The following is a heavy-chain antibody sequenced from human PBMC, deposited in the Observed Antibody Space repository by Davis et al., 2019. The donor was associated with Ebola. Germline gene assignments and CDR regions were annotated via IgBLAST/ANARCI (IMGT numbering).Heavy chain of an antibody. J-gene: IGHJ4*02. CDR1: GEMRRSYG. CDR2: ISAYNGNT. D-gene: IGHD1-1*01. CDR3: ARAQFPTTSDH. Sequence: AASVKVSCKASGEMRRSYGISWVRQATGQGLEWMGWISAYNGNTNYAQKLQGRVTMTTDTSTSTAYMEVGILRSDDTAVYYCARAQFPTTSDHWGQGTLVTVSS. V-gene: IGHV1-18*01.